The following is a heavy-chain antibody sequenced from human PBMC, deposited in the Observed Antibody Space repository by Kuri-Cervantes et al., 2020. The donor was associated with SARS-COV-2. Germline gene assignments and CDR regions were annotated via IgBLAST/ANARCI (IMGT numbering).Heavy chain of an antibody. Sequence: GESLKISCAASGFTFSSYAMHWVRQAPGKGLEWVAVISYDRSNKYYADSVKGRFTISRDNSKNTLYLQMNSLRAEDTAVYYCARSYYDYIWGSYRPEALDYWGQGTLVTVSS. J-gene: IGHJ4*02. V-gene: IGHV3-30-3*01. CDR3: ARSYYDYIWGSYRPEALDY. D-gene: IGHD3-16*02. CDR1: GFTFSSYA. CDR2: ISYDRSNK.